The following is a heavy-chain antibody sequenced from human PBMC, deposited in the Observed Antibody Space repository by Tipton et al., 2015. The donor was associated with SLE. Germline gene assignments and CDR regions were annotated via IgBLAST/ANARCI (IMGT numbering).Heavy chain of an antibody. D-gene: IGHD2-2*01. CDR3: AKQTTSHIVEVPGYFQH. Sequence: LRLSCTVSGGSISSYYWSWIRQPPGKGLEWIGYTYYSGSTYYNPSLKSRVTISVDASKNQFSLKLSSVTAADTAVYYCAKQTTSHIVEVPGYFQHWGQGTLVTVSS. CDR1: GGSISSYY. CDR2: TYYSGST. J-gene: IGHJ1*01. V-gene: IGHV4-59*08.